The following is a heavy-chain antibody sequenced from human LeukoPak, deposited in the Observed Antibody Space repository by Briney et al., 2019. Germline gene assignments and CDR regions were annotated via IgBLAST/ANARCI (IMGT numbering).Heavy chain of an antibody. CDR1: GFTFNNYA. J-gene: IGHJ1*01. V-gene: IGHV3-23*01. Sequence: GSLRLSCAASGFTFNNYAMTWVCQAPGKGLEWVSGISGGGGRIYYADSVKGRFTISRDNSKNTLYLQMNSLRVEDTAIYYCAKQTTLTSPLDDWGQGTLASASS. CDR2: ISGGGGRI. CDR3: AKQTTLTSPLDD. D-gene: IGHD4-17*01.